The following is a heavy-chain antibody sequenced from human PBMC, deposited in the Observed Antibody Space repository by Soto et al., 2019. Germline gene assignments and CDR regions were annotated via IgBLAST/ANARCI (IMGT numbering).Heavy chain of an antibody. CDR1: GGSISSSRYY. CDR3: ARLGYCSGGSCYYRTNWFDP. J-gene: IGHJ5*02. V-gene: IGHV4-39*01. CDR2: IYYSGST. D-gene: IGHD2-15*01. Sequence: QLQLQESGPGLVKPSETLSLTCTVSGGSISSSRYYWGWIRQPPGKGLEWIGSIYYSGSTYYNPSLKSRVTISVDTSKNQFSLKLSSVTAADTAVYYCARLGYCSGGSCYYRTNWFDPWGQGTLVTVSS.